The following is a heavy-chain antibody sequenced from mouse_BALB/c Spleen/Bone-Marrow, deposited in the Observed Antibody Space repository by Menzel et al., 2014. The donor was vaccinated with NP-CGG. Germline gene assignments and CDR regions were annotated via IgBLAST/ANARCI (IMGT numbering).Heavy chain of an antibody. CDR2: INPGSGGS. J-gene: IGHJ2*01. V-gene: IGHV1-54*03. Sequence: LVESGAELVRPGTSVKVSCKASGYAFTNYLIEWVKQRPGQGLEWIGVINPGSGGSNNNEKFKGKATLTADKSSSTAYIQLSSLTSDDSAVYFCARSTTVKDYFDYWGQGTTLTVSS. D-gene: IGHD1-1*01. CDR3: ARSTTVKDYFDY. CDR1: GYAFTNYL.